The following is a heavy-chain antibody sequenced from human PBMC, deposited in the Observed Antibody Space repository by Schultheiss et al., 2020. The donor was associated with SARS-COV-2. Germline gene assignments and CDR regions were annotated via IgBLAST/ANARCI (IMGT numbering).Heavy chain of an antibody. J-gene: IGHJ5*02. CDR2: ISYDGSNK. Sequence: GGSLRLSCAASGFTFSSYAMHWVRQAPGKGLEWVAVISYDGSNKYYADSVKGRFTISRDNSKNTLYLQMNSLRAEDTAVYYCARPKQWLVLWGWFDPWGQGTLVTVSS. CDR1: GFTFSSYA. V-gene: IGHV3-30*01. D-gene: IGHD6-19*01. CDR3: ARPKQWLVLWGWFDP.